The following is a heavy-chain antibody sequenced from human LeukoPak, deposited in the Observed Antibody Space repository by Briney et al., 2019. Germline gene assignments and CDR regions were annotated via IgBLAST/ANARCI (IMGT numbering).Heavy chain of an antibody. CDR2: IFHSGST. D-gene: IGHD5-18*01. V-gene: IGHV4-38-2*02. CDR3: ARGPRGGYSYGYLY. Sequence: SETLSLTCTVSGYSISSGYYWGWIRQPPGKGLEWIGSIFHSGSTYYNPSLKSRVTISVDTSKNQFSLKLSSVTAADTAVYYCARGPRGGYSYGYLYWGQGTLVTVSS. J-gene: IGHJ4*02. CDR1: GYSISSGYY.